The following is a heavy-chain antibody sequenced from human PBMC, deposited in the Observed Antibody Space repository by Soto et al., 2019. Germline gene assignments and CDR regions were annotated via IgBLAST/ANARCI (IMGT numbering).Heavy chain of an antibody. V-gene: IGHV4-30-4*01. D-gene: IGHD5-12*01. CDR2: ISYSGTS. CDR3: ARGRGYSYGLDP. CDR1: GDSISSVYNY. J-gene: IGHJ5*02. Sequence: SETLSLTCTVSGDSISSVYNYWSWIRQPPWEGLEWIGFISYSGTSSYSPSLKSRLAISLDTSKNQFSLSLTSVTAADTAVYYCARGRGYSYGLDPWGQGTLVTVSS.